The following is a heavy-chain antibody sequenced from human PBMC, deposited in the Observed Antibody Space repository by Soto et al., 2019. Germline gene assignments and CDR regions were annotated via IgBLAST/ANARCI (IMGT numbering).Heavy chain of an antibody. D-gene: IGHD2-2*01. J-gene: IGHJ6*03. CDR2: ISGSGGST. V-gene: IGHV3-23*01. CDR1: GFTFSSYA. Sequence: GGSLRLSCAASGFTFSSYAMSWVRQAPGKGLEWVSAISGSGGSTYYADSVKGRFTISRDNSKNTLYLQMNSLRAEDTAVYYCAKPSEGLEYQLLQMRGFGWYMDVWGKGTTVTVSS. CDR3: AKPSEGLEYQLLQMRGFGWYMDV.